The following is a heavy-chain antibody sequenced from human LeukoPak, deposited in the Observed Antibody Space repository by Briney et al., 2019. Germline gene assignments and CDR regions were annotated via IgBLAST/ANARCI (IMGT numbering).Heavy chain of an antibody. D-gene: IGHD3-10*01. Sequence: SETLSLTCTVSGGSISSYYWSWIRQPPGKGLEWIGYIYYSGSTNYNPPLKSRVTISVDTSKNQFSLKLSSVSAADTAVYYCARDGPSIGANEIWGQGTMVTVSS. J-gene: IGHJ3*02. CDR2: IYYSGST. CDR3: ARDGPSIGANEI. V-gene: IGHV4-59*12. CDR1: GGSISSYY.